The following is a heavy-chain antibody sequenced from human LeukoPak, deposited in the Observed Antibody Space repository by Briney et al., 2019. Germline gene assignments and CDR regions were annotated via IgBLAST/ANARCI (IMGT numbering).Heavy chain of an antibody. D-gene: IGHD3-9*01. CDR2: IYYSGST. Sequence: SETLSLTCTVSGGSISSSSYYWGWIRQPPGKGLEWIGSIYYSGSTYYNPSLKSRVTISVDTSKNQFSLKLSSVTAADTAVYYCARLFFRDFDWVIPSSYQDNDFDYWGQGTLVTVSS. V-gene: IGHV4-39*01. J-gene: IGHJ4*02. CDR3: ARLFFRDFDWVIPSSYQDNDFDY. CDR1: GGSISSSSYY.